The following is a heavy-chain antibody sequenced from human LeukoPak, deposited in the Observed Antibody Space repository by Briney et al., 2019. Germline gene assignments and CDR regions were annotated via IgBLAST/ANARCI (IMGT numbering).Heavy chain of an antibody. D-gene: IGHD6-6*01. V-gene: IGHV3-23*01. Sequence: GGSLRLSCAASGFTFSSYAMSWVRQAPGKGLEWVSAISGSGGSTYYADSVEGRFTISRDNSKNTLYLQMNSLRAEDTAVYYCAKGIEYSSSPLDYWGQGTLVTVSS. J-gene: IGHJ4*02. CDR2: ISGSGGST. CDR1: GFTFSSYA. CDR3: AKGIEYSSSPLDY.